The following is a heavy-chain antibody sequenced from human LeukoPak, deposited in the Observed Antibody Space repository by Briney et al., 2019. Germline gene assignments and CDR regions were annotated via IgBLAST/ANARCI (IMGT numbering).Heavy chain of an antibody. CDR1: GFTFSTYW. D-gene: IGHD7-27*01. J-gene: IGHJ4*02. Sequence: GSLRLSCAASGFTFSTYWMQWVGQAPGRGLVWVSRINTDGSSTTYADSVKGRFTISRDNAKNTLYLQMNSLRAEDTAVYFCARALGQPYFDYWGQGALVSVSS. CDR2: INTDGSST. CDR3: ARALGQPYFDY. V-gene: IGHV3-74*01.